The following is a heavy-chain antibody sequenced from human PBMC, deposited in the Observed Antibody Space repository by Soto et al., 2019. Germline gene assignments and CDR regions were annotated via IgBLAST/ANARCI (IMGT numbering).Heavy chain of an antibody. V-gene: IGHV3-33*01. CDR3: ARDIVVVPAALTKGAYYYYGMDV. CDR2: IWYDGSNK. D-gene: IGHD2-2*01. CDR1: GFTFSSYG. J-gene: IGHJ6*02. Sequence: GGSLRLSCAASGFTFSSYGMHWVRQAPGKGLEWVTVIWYDGSNKYYADSVKGRFTISRDNSKNTLYLQMNSLRAEDTAVYYCARDIVVVPAALTKGAYYYYGMDVWGQGTTVTVSS.